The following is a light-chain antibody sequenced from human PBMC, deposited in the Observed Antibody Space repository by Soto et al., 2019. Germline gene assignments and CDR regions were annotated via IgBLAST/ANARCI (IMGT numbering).Light chain of an antibody. J-gene: IGKJ4*01. CDR3: QQYNSYLT. CDR2: DAS. CDR1: QSISSW. Sequence: DIQMTQSPSTLSASVGDRVTITCRASQSISSWLAWYQQKPGKAPKLLIYDASSLESWVPPRFSGSGSGTEFSLTISSLQPDDFATYYCQQYNSYLTFGGGTKVDIK. V-gene: IGKV1-5*01.